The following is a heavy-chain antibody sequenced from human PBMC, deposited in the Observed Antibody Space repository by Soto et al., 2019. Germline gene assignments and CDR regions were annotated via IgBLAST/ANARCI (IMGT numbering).Heavy chain of an antibody. CDR1: SVSITSSNW. CDR3: ARDYDGFDY. J-gene: IGHJ4*02. CDR2: ISHSGTV. D-gene: IGHD3-16*01. V-gene: IGHV4-4*02. Sequence: SETLSLTCDVSSVSITSSNWWTWVRQPPGKGLEWRGKISHSGTVNYNATLRSRVTISVDKPKNQLSLKLMSVTAADTAVYYCARDYDGFDYWGPG.